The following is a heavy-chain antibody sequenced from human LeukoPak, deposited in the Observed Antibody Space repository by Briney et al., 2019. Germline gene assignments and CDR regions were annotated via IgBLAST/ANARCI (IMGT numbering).Heavy chain of an antibody. D-gene: IGHD6-13*01. CDR2: VNHGGST. J-gene: IGHJ4*02. CDR1: GGSFSGYY. Sequence: SETLSLTCAVYGGSFSGYYWSWIRQPPGKGLEWIGEVNHGGSTNYNPSLKSRVTISVDTSKNQFSLKLSSVTAAGTAVYYCAGDSIAAAQRVDYWGQGTLVTVSS. V-gene: IGHV4-34*01. CDR3: AGDSIAAAQRVDY.